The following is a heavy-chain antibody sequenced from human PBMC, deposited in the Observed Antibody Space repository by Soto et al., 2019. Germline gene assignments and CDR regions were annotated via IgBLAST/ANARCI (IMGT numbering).Heavy chain of an antibody. CDR3: ATGVIWIGYFTVDS. Sequence: SVKVSCKASGGSFGNSAINWVRQTPGQGLEWLGGFIPVYRTLNYAQKFQGRVTITADESTGTAYMTLSSLASDDTAVYYCATGVIWIGYFTVDSWGQGTQVTVSS. CDR2: FIPVYRTL. V-gene: IGHV1-69*13. J-gene: IGHJ4*02. D-gene: IGHD3-3*01. CDR1: GGSFGNSA.